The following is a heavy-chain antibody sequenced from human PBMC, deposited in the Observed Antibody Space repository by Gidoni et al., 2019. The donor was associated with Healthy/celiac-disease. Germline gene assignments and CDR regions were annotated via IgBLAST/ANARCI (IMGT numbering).Heavy chain of an antibody. Sequence: EVQLLESGGGLVQPGGSLRLSCAASGFPFSSYAMSWVRQAPGKGLGWVSAISGSGGSKYYADSVKGRFTISRDNSKNTLYLQMNSRRAEDTAVYYCAKDGRAWYYYEGWGQGTLVTVSS. D-gene: IGHD3-22*01. V-gene: IGHV3-23*01. CDR1: GFPFSSYA. CDR3: AKDGRAWYYYEG. CDR2: ISGSGGSK. J-gene: IGHJ4*02.